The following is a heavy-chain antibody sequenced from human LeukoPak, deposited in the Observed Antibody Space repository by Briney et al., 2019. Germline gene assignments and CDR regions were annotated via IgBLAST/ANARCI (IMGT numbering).Heavy chain of an antibody. CDR1: GFTLSGYY. CDR3: ARQVPSANGWFDP. D-gene: IGHD2-2*01. V-gene: IGHV3-11*01. Sequence: GGSLRLSCAASGFTLSGYYLGWIRQAPGKGLEWVSYIGTSSSTMKYADSVKGRSTLFRDNAKNSLYLQMSSLRAEDTAVYYCARQVPSANGWFDPWGQGTLVTVSS. J-gene: IGHJ5*02. CDR2: IGTSSSTM.